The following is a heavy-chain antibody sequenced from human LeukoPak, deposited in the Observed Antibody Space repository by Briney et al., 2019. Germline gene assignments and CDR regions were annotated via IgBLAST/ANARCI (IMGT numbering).Heavy chain of an antibody. J-gene: IGHJ4*02. CDR2: ISHSGST. CDR1: GGSFSGYY. V-gene: IGHV4-34*01. CDR3: ASLLCSGGSCYSVFDY. D-gene: IGHD2-15*01. Sequence: PSETLSLTCAVYGGSFSGYYWSWIRQPPGKGLEWIGEISHSGSTNYNPSLKSRVTISVDTSKNQFSLKLSSVTAADTAVYYCASLLCSGGSCYSVFDYWGQGTLVTVSS.